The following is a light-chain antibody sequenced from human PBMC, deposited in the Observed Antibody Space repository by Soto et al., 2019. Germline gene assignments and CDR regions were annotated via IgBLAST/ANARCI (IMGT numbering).Light chain of an antibody. CDR1: SSDVGSYNL. Sequence: QPVLTQPASVSGSPGQSITISCTGTSSDVGSYNLVSWYQQHPGKAPKLMIYEGSKRPSGVSNRFSGSKSGNTASLTISGLQAEDEADYYCCSYAGSDVFGTGTKVTVL. J-gene: IGLJ1*01. CDR2: EGS. V-gene: IGLV2-23*01. CDR3: CSYAGSDV.